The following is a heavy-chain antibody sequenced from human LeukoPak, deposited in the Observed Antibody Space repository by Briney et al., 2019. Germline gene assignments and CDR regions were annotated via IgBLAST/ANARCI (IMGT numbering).Heavy chain of an antibody. CDR2: IDPSDSYS. CDR1: GYSYTNYW. Sequence: GESLKISCKGSGYSYTNYWISWVRQMPGKGLEWMGRIDPSDSYSNYSPSFQGHVTISTDKSISTAYLQWSSLKASDTAMYYCARHAYGSGSYSNFDYWGQGTLVTVSS. D-gene: IGHD3-10*01. J-gene: IGHJ4*02. V-gene: IGHV5-10-1*01. CDR3: ARHAYGSGSYSNFDY.